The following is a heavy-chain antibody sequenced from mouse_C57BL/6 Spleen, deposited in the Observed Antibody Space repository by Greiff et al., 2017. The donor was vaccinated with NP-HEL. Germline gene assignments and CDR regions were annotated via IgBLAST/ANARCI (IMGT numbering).Heavy chain of an antibody. J-gene: IGHJ2*01. CDR3: ARSTTGSSFDY. V-gene: IGHV1-53*01. CDR1: GYTFTSYW. Sequence: QVQLKQPGTELVKPGASVKLSCKASGYTFTSYWMHWVKQRPGQGLEWIGNINPSNGGTNYNEKFKSKATMTVDKSSSTAYMQLSSLTSEDSAVYYCARSTTGSSFDYWGQGTTLTVSS. CDR2: INPSNGGT. D-gene: IGHD1-1*01.